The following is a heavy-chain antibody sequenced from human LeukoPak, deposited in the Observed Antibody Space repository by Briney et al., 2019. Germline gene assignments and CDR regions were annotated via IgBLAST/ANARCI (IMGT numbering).Heavy chain of an antibody. Sequence: NPSETLSLTCTVSGATISRGSHYWSWIRQPAGRGLEWIGRINASGTTKYNPSLESRVTISVYTSENQFSLKLSSVTAADTALYFCARDTRDTSCRGTNCILGFYPASWGRGILATVSA. D-gene: IGHD1-14*01. CDR2: INASGTT. J-gene: IGHJ5*02. CDR1: GATISRGSHY. V-gene: IGHV4-61*02. CDR3: ARDTRDTSCRGTNCILGFYPAS.